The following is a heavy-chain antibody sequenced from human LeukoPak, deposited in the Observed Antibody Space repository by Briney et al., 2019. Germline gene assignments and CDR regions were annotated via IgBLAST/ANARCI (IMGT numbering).Heavy chain of an antibody. CDR3: ARDRDSSGWYEGFDY. CDR2: ISHDGSNK. D-gene: IGHD6-19*01. V-gene: IGHV3-30-3*01. Sequence: GRSLRLSCAASGFTFSSSAMHWVRQAPDKGLEWVAVISHDGSNKYYADSVKGRFTISRDNSKNTLYLQMNSLRADDTAVYYCARDRDSSGWYEGFDYWGQGTLVTVSS. CDR1: GFTFSSSA. J-gene: IGHJ4*02.